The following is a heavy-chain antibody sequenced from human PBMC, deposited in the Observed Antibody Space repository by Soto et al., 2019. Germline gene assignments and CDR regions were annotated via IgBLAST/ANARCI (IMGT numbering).Heavy chain of an antibody. CDR1: GGTFSSYA. CDR2: IIPIFGTA. Sequence: ASVKVSCKASGGTFSSYAISWVRQAPGQGLEWMGGIIPIFGTANYAQKFQGRVTITADESTSTAYMELSSLRSEDTAVYYCARGPPRIQLWLAWFDPWGQGTLVTVSS. V-gene: IGHV1-69*13. CDR3: ARGPPRIQLWLAWFDP. J-gene: IGHJ5*02. D-gene: IGHD5-18*01.